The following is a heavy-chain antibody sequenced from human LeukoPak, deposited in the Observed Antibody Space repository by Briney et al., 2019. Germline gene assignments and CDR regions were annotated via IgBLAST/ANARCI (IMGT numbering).Heavy chain of an antibody. V-gene: IGHV3-72*01. D-gene: IGHD5-12*01. J-gene: IGHJ4*02. CDR2: IRNKANRYNT. CDR3: ARGGVVATTIFDY. CDR1: GFIFNDHY. Sequence: PGGSVRLSCVASGFIFNDHYMDWVRQAPGKGLEWVGRIRNKANRYNTEYAASVKGRFTISRDDSKNSVSLQLNSLKTEDTAVYYCARGGVVATTIFDYWGQGILVIVSS.